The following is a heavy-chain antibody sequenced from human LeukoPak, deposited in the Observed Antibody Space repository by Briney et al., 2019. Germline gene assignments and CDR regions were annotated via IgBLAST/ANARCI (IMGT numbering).Heavy chain of an antibody. Sequence: GALRLSCAASGFTFSSYAMSWVRQAPGKGLEWVSAISGSGGSTYYADSVKGRFTISRDNSKNTLYLQMNSLRAEDTAVYYCAKGELDSGSYFFVYWGQGTLVTVSS. V-gene: IGHV3-23*01. CDR3: AKGELDSGSYFFVY. J-gene: IGHJ4*02. CDR1: GFTFSSYA. CDR2: ISGSGGST. D-gene: IGHD1-26*01.